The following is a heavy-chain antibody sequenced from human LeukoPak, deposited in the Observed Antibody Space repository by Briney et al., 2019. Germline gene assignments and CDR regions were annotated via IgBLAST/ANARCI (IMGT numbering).Heavy chain of an antibody. Sequence: SETLSLTCAVYGGSFRGYYWSWIRQPPGKGLEWIGSIYYSGNTYYNPSLKSRVTISVDTSKNQFSLKLSSVTAADTAVYYCANVGATYYNILTGPFDYWGQGTLVTVSS. CDR3: ANVGATYYNILTGPFDY. CDR2: IYYSGNT. CDR1: GGSFRGYY. D-gene: IGHD3-9*01. V-gene: IGHV4-34*01. J-gene: IGHJ4*02.